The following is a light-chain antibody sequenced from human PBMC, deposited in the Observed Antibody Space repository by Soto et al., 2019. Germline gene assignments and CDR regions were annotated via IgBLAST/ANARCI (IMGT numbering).Light chain of an antibody. J-gene: IGLJ3*02. Sequence: QSVLTQPPSVSGAPGQRVTISCTGSSSNIGAGHDVHWYQQVPGTAPKLLVSGNTHRPSGVPDRFSGSNSGTSASLAITGIQAEDEGDYYCQSFYSSLNGWVFGGGTKLTVL. CDR2: GNT. CDR3: QSFYSSLNGWV. CDR1: SSNIGAGHD. V-gene: IGLV1-40*01.